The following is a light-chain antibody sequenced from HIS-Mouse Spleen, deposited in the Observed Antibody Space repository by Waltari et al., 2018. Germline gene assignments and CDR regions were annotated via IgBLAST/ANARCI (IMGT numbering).Light chain of an antibody. CDR3: QSYDSSLSGSV. Sequence: QSVLTQPPSVSGAPGQRVTISCTGSSSNIGAGYDVHWYQQLPGTAPKLLIYCNCHRASGVPDRFSGSKSGTSASLAITGLQAEDEADYYCQSYDSSLSGSVFGGGTKLTVL. CDR2: CNC. V-gene: IGLV1-40*01. CDR1: SSNIGAGYD. J-gene: IGLJ3*02.